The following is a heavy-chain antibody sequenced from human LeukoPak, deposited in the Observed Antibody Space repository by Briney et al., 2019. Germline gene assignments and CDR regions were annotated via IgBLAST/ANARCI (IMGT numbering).Heavy chain of an antibody. CDR1: GYTFTTYS. V-gene: IGHV5-51*01. D-gene: IGHD3-10*01. CDR2: IYPGDSDI. Sequence: GESLKISCKGSGYTFTTYSIGWVRQLPGKGLEWMGIIYPGDSDITYSPSFQGQVKISSDKSTTTAYLQWSSLKASDTAMYYCARRITVVRGTGALDMWGQGTMVTVSS. J-gene: IGHJ3*02. CDR3: ARRITVVRGTGALDM.